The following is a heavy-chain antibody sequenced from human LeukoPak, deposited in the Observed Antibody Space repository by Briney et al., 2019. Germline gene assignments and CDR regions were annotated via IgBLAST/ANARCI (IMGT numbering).Heavy chain of an antibody. CDR2: IYYSGST. V-gene: IGHV4-39*02. CDR1: GGSISSSSYF. Sequence: SETLSLTCTVSGGSISSSSYFWGWIRQPPGKGLEWIGNIYYSGSTHYNPSLKSRVAISVDTSKNQFSLKLSSVTAADTAVYFCTKDTALDYWGQGTLVTVSS. D-gene: IGHD5-18*01. J-gene: IGHJ4*02. CDR3: TKDTALDY.